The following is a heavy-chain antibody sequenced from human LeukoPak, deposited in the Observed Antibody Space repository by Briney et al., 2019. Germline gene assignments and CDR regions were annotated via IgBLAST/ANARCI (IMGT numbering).Heavy chain of an antibody. Sequence: SETLSLTCTVSGGSISSGGYYWSWIRQHPGKGLEWIGYIYYSGSTYYNPSLKSRVTISADTSKSQFSLKLSSVTAADTAVYYCARDTEYYYDSSGSETYFDYWGQGTLVTVSS. V-gene: IGHV4-31*03. J-gene: IGHJ4*02. CDR2: IYYSGST. CDR1: GGSISSGGYY. D-gene: IGHD3-22*01. CDR3: ARDTEYYYDSSGSETYFDY.